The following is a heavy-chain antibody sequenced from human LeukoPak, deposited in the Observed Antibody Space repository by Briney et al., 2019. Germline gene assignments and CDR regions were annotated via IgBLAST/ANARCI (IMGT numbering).Heavy chain of an antibody. V-gene: IGHV1-2*02. Sequence: ASVKVSGKAFGYTFTGYYMPWLRQPPGQGFEWMGWINPNSGGTNYAQKFQGRVTMTRDTSISTAYMELSRLRSDDTAVYYCASEAARLGSPVDWGQGTLVTVSS. J-gene: IGHJ4*02. CDR1: GYTFTGYY. CDR2: INPNSGGT. CDR3: ASEAARLGSPVD. D-gene: IGHD6-6*01.